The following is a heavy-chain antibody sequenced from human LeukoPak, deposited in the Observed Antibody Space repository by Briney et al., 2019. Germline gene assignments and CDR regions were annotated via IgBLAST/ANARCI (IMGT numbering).Heavy chain of an antibody. CDR2: ISYDGSNK. V-gene: IGHV3-30*18. CDR3: AKAGIAATPGAIDY. CDR1: GFTFNNYA. J-gene: IGHJ4*02. D-gene: IGHD6-13*01. Sequence: GGSLRLSCAASGFTFNNYAMTWVRQAPGKGLEWVAVISYDGSNKYYADSVKGRFTISRDNSKNTLYLQMNSLRAEDTAVYYCAKAGIAATPGAIDYWGQGTLVTVSS.